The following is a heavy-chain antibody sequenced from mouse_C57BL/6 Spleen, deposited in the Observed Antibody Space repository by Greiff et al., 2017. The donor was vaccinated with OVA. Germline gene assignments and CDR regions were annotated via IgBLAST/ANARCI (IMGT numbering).Heavy chain of an antibody. CDR1: GYTFTDYE. Sequence: VQLQQSGAELVRPGASVTLSCKASGYTFTDYEMHWVKQTPVHGLEWIGAIDPETGGTAYNQKFKGKAILTADKSSSTAYMELRSLTSEDSAVYYCTRDEGTRYFDDWGQGTTLTVSS. V-gene: IGHV1-15*01. CDR3: TRDEGTRYFDD. J-gene: IGHJ2*01. D-gene: IGHD3-3*01. CDR2: IDPETGGT.